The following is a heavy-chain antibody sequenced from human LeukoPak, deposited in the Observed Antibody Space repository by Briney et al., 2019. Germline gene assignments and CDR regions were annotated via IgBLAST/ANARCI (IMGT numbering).Heavy chain of an antibody. CDR1: GYTLTSYC. Sequence: GASVKVSCKASGYTLTSYCMNWVRQAPGQGLEWMGWISAYNGNTNYAQKLQGRVTMTKDTSTGTAYMELSSLRSDDTAVYYCARDWGEMATIEGVPADYWGQGTLVTVSS. CDR2: ISAYNGNT. D-gene: IGHD5-24*01. V-gene: IGHV1-18*01. J-gene: IGHJ4*02. CDR3: ARDWGEMATIEGVPADY.